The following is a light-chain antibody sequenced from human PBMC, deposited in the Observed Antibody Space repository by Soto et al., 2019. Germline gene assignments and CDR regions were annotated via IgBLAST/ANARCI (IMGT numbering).Light chain of an antibody. CDR2: GAS. CDR3: QQYNNWPPWT. V-gene: IGKV3-15*01. CDR1: QSVSSN. J-gene: IGKJ1*01. Sequence: EIVMTQSPATLSVSPGERATLSCRASQSVSSNLGWYQQKPGQAPRLLIFGASTRATGVPARFSGSGSGTEFTLTISSLQSVDFALYYCQQYNNWPPWTFGQGTKVEIK.